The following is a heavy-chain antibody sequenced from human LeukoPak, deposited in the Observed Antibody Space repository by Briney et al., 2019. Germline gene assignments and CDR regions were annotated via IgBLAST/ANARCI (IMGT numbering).Heavy chain of an antibody. D-gene: IGHD4-17*01. J-gene: IGHJ3*02. CDR3: AKDRDWGFGDGDYRGVLGAFDI. V-gene: IGHV3-23*01. CDR2: IGGSGTRT. Sequence: GGTLRLSCSASGFTFTTYGMNWFRQAPGKGLEWVSGIGGSGTRTYYADSVKGRFTISRDNSKNTLYLQMNSLRAEDTAVYYCAKDRDWGFGDGDYRGVLGAFDIWGQGTMVTVSS. CDR1: GFTFTTYG.